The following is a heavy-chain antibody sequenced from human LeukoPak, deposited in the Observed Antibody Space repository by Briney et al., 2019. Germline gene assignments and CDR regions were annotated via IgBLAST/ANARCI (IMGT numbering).Heavy chain of an antibody. V-gene: IGHV3-15*01. CDR1: GFTFNNAW. D-gene: IGHD6-13*01. J-gene: IGHJ4*02. Sequence: GGSLRLSFAASGFTFNNAWMSWVRQAPGKGLEWVGRITSKTDGETTDYAAPVKGRFTISRDDSKNTLFLQMNSLKNEDTAVYYCTTLDGSSWYVGTYWGQGALVTVSS. CDR2: ITSKTDGETT. CDR3: TTLDGSSWYVGTY.